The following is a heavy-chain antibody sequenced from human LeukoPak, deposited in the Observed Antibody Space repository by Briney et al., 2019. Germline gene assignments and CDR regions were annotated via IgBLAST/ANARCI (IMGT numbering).Heavy chain of an antibody. D-gene: IGHD1-26*01. V-gene: IGHV3-33*08. CDR3: ARASGGAQIDY. Sequence: GGSLRLSCAASGFTFDDYGMSWVRQAPGKGLEWVAVIWYDGSNKYYADSVKGRFTISRDNSKNTLYLQMNSLRAEDTAVYYCARASGGAQIDYWGQGTLVTVSS. J-gene: IGHJ4*02. CDR2: IWYDGSNK. CDR1: GFTFDDYG.